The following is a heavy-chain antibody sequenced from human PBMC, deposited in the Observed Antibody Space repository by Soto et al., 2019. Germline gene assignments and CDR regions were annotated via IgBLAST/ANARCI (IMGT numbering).Heavy chain of an antibody. CDR1: GFTFSSYA. D-gene: IGHD6-6*01. Sequence: HPGGSLRLSCAASGFTFSSYAMHWVRQAPGKGLEWVAVISYDGSNKYYADSVKGRFTISRDNSKNTLYLQMNSLRAEDTAVYYCARSHDSSSSTDYWGQGTLVTVSS. CDR2: ISYDGSNK. CDR3: ARSHDSSSSTDY. J-gene: IGHJ4*02. V-gene: IGHV3-30-3*01.